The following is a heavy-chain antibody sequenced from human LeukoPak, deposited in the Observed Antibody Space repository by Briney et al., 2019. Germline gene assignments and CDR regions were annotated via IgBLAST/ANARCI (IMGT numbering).Heavy chain of an antibody. CDR3: AKLFAGDCSSTSCYSIDY. Sequence: PGGSLRLSCAAFGFPLSSYAMSWVRQAPGKGLEWVSATSSSDAGTYHADSVKGRFTISRDNSKNTLYLQMNSLRAEDTAVYYCAKLFAGDCSSTSCYSIDYWGQGTLVTVSS. CDR2: TSSSDAGT. V-gene: IGHV3-23*01. CDR1: GFPLSSYA. D-gene: IGHD2-2*01. J-gene: IGHJ4*02.